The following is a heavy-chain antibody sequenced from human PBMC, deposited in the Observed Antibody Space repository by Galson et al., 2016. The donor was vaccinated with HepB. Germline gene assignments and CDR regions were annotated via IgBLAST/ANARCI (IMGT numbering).Heavy chain of an antibody. J-gene: IGHJ5*02. D-gene: IGHD6-19*01. CDR3: AIEQGQWLAAALSWIDP. CDR2: ISGDGGGT. CDR1: GFTFSRYW. V-gene: IGHV3-74*01. Sequence: SLRLSCAASGFTFSRYWMHWVRQAPGEGLVWGSHISGDGGGTHYGDYVKGRFTVSRDNSKNTLYLQMNSLGVEDTAVYHWAIEQGQWLAAALSWIDPWGQGTLVTVSS.